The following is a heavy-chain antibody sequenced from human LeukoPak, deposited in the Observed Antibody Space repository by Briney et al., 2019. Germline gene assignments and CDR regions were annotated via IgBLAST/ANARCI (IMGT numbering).Heavy chain of an antibody. Sequence: ASVKVSRKASGYTFTSYGISWVRQAPGQGLEWMGWISAYNGNTNYARKLQGRVTMTTDTSTSTAYMELRSLRSDDTAVYYCARVGVGRGESSSWYFLVDYWGQGTLVTVSS. V-gene: IGHV1-18*01. J-gene: IGHJ4*02. D-gene: IGHD6-13*01. CDR3: ARVGVGRGESSSWYFLVDY. CDR1: GYTFTSYG. CDR2: ISAYNGNT.